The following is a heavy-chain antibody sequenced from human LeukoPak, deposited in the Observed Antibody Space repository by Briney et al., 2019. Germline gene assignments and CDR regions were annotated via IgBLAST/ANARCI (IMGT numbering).Heavy chain of an antibody. CDR3: ARGRDGYNFGSRYYYMDV. CDR1: GGSISSSTNW. V-gene: IGHV4-4*02. J-gene: IGHJ6*03. Sequence: SETLSLTCAVSGGSISSSTNWWSWVRQPPGKGLEWIGEIYHSGGTNYNPSLKSRITISVDTSKNQFSLKLSSVTAADTAVYYCARGRDGYNFGSRYYYMDVWGKGTTVTVSS. D-gene: IGHD5-24*01. CDR2: IYHSGGT.